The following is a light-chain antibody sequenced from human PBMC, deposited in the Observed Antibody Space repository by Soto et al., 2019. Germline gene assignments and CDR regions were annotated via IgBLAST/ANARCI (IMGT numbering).Light chain of an antibody. CDR3: QQYNNWPPWT. CDR1: QSVDSK. J-gene: IGKJ1*01. CDR2: GAS. Sequence: EIVMTQSPATLSVSPGERATLSCRASQSVDSKLAWYQQKPGQAPRLLIYGASTRATGLPARFSGSGSGTEFTLTISSLQFEDFAVYYCQQYNNWPPWTFDQGTKVEI. V-gene: IGKV3-15*01.